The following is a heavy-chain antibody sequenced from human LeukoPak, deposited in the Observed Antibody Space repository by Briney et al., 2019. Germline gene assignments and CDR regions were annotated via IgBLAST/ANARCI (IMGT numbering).Heavy chain of an antibody. CDR1: GGSVTSGSHY. CDR2: IYYSGNA. CDR3: AGVQSQNYYAMDV. J-gene: IGHJ6*02. V-gene: IGHV4-61*01. Sequence: SETLSLTCTVSGGSVTSGSHYWSWVRQPPGRGLEWIGNIYYSGNANYNPSLKSRVTMSVDRSKSQLSLKLSSVTAADTAVYYCAGVQSQNYYAMDVWGPGTPVTVSS.